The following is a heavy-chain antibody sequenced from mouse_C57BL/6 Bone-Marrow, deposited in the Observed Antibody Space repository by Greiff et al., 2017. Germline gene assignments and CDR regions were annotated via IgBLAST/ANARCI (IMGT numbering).Heavy chain of an antibody. D-gene: IGHD1-1*01. CDR3: ARERDYYGYWYFDV. J-gene: IGHJ1*03. Sequence: EVKLQESGPGLVKPSQSLSLTCSVTGYSITSGYYWNWIRQFPGNKLEWMGYISYDGSNNYNPSLKNRISITRDTSKNQFFLKLNSVTTEDTATYYCARERDYYGYWYFDVWGTGTTVTVSS. V-gene: IGHV3-6*01. CDR1: GYSITSGYY. CDR2: ISYDGSN.